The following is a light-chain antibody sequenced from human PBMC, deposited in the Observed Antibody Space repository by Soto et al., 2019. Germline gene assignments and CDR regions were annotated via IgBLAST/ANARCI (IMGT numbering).Light chain of an antibody. CDR3: LQRSDYPFT. J-gene: IGKJ2*01. CDR1: QGIRDA. Sequence: DIQMTQSPSSLSASVGDRVTITCRASQGIRDALGWYQQKPDKVPKRLIYSASSLQSGVPSRFSGSGSETEFTLTISSLQPEDFATYYCLQRSDYPFTFGQGTRLEI. CDR2: SAS. V-gene: IGKV1-17*01.